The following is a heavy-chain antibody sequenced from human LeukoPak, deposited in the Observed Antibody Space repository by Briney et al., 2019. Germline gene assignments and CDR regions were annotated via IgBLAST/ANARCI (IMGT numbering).Heavy chain of an antibody. CDR2: IKQDGSEK. V-gene: IGHV3-7*01. D-gene: IGHD2-15*01. Sequence: PGASLRLSCAASGFTFSSYAMSWVRQAPGKGLEWVANIKQDGSEKYYVDSVKGRFTISRDNAKNSLYLQMNSLRAEDTAVYYCARDGSVVAAPGDYWGQGTLVTVSS. J-gene: IGHJ4*02. CDR1: GFTFSSYA. CDR3: ARDGSVVAAPGDY.